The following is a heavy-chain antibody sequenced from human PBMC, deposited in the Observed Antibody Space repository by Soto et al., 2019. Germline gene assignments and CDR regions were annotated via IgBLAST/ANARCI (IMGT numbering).Heavy chain of an antibody. D-gene: IGHD3-22*01. Sequence: SVKVSCKASGCTFSSYAISWVRQAPGQGLEWMGGIIPIFGTANYAQKFQGRVTITADESTSTAYMELSSLRSEDTAVYYCARSDYYDSSGSLAYWGQGTLVNVSS. CDR2: IIPIFGTA. CDR1: GCTFSSYA. J-gene: IGHJ4*02. CDR3: ARSDYYDSSGSLAY. V-gene: IGHV1-69*13.